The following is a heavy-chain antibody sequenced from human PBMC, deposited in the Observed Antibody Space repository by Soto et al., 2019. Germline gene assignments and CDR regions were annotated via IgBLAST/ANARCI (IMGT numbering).Heavy chain of an antibody. V-gene: IGHV1-18*01. J-gene: IGHJ6*03. Sequence: QAQLVQSGGEVKRPGASVKVSCKASGYSFSSYGIVWVRQAPGQGLEWMGWIRPYNGDTNSAQKFQGRVTLTTDTSTSTAYMELRSLRYDDTAVYYCARRAEDHYFYYMGVWGKGTTVTVSS. CDR2: IRPYNGDT. D-gene: IGHD1-26*01. CDR3: ARRAEDHYFYYMGV. CDR1: GYSFSSYG.